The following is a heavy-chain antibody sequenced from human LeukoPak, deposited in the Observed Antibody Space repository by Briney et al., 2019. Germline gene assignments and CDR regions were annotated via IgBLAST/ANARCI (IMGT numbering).Heavy chain of an antibody. CDR1: GFILRNFG. CDR3: ARVPDTGYKY. Sequence: ASVKVSRKTSGFILRNFGVSWLRQAPGQGLEWMAWISIADGRTDYAQNFQGRLTLTTDTSTNTAYMELRSLRSDDTAVYFCARVPDTGYKYWGQGTLVTVSS. J-gene: IGHJ4*02. D-gene: IGHD5-12*01. V-gene: IGHV1-18*01. CDR2: ISIADGRT.